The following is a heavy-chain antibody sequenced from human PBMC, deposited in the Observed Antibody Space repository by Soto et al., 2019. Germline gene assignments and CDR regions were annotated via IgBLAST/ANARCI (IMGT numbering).Heavy chain of an antibody. V-gene: IGHV1-3*01. CDR1: GYTLTSYA. Sequence: ASVKVSCKASGYTLTSYAVHWVRQAPGQRLEWMGWINAGNGNTKYSQKFQGRVTITRDTSASTAYMELSSLRSEDTAVYYCARDLYPKNFDPWGQGTLVTVSS. J-gene: IGHJ5*02. CDR2: INAGNGNT. CDR3: ARDLYPKNFDP. D-gene: IGHD2-2*02.